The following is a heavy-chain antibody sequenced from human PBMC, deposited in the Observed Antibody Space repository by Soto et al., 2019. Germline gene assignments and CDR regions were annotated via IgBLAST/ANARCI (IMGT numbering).Heavy chain of an antibody. D-gene: IGHD1-26*01. J-gene: IGHJ4*02. CDR2: IYYSGTT. V-gene: IGHV4-28*01. CDR1: GGSISSSNW. CDR3: ARREIQGPIDY. Sequence: PSETLSLTCAVSGGSISSSNWWGWIRQPPGKGPEWIGYIYYSGTTYYNPSLKSRVTMSVDTSKNQFSLKLTSVTAVDTAVYYCARREIQGPIDYWGQGTQVTVS.